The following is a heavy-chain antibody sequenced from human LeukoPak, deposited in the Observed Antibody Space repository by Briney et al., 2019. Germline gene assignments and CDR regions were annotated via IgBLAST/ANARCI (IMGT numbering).Heavy chain of an antibody. D-gene: IGHD2-21*02. Sequence: GGSLRLSCAASGFTFSSYAMHWVRQAPGKGLEWVAVISYDGSNKYYADSVKGRFTISRDNSKNTLYLQMNSLRAEDTAVYYCARDDRVTALFDYWGQGTLVTVSS. CDR1: GFTFSSYA. V-gene: IGHV3-30-3*01. J-gene: IGHJ4*02. CDR3: ARDDRVTALFDY. CDR2: ISYDGSNK.